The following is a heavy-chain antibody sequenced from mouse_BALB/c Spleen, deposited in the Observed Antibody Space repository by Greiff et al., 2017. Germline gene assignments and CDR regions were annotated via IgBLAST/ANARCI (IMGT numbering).Heavy chain of an antibody. D-gene: IGHD2-1*01. J-gene: IGHJ3*01. V-gene: IGHV1-7*01. CDR3: APYGNYEEAY. CDR1: GYTFTSYW. CDR2: INPSTGYT. Sequence: QVQLKESGAELAKPGASVKMSCKASGYTFTSYWMHWVKQRPGQGLEWIGYINPSTGYTEYNQKFKDKATLTADKSSSTAYMQLSSLTSEDSAVYYCAPYGNYEEAYWGQGTLVTVSA.